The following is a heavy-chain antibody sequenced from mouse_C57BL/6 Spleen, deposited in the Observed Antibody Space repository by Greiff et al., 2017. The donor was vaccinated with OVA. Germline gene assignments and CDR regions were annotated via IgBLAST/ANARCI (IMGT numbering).Heavy chain of an antibody. V-gene: IGHV1-64*01. CDR2: IHPNSGST. D-gene: IGHD1-1*01. J-gene: IGHJ2*01. Sequence: QVQLQQPGAELVKPGASVKLSCKASGYTFTSYWMHWVKQRPGQGLEWIGMIHPNSGSTNYNEKFKSKATLTVDESSSTAYMQLSSLTSEDSAVYYCARRDYGSRGYFDYWGQGTTLTVSS. CDR3: ARRDYGSRGYFDY. CDR1: GYTFTSYW.